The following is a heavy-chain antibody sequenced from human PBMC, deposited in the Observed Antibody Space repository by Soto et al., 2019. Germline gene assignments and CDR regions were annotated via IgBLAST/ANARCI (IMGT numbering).Heavy chain of an antibody. J-gene: IGHJ4*02. CDR1: GFSLSTSGVG. CDR3: ARRRDGYNDFDY. Sequence: SGPTLVNPTQTLTLTCTFSGFSLSTSGVGVGWIRQPPGKALEWLALIYWDDDKRNSLSLKNRLTITKDTSKNQVVLTMTNMDPVDTATYYCARRRDGYNDFDYWGQGTLVTVSS. CDR2: IYWDDDK. V-gene: IGHV2-5*02. D-gene: IGHD5-12*01.